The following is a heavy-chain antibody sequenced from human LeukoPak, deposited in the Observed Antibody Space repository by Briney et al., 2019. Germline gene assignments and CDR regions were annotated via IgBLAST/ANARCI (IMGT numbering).Heavy chain of an antibody. CDR2: IIPIFGTA. D-gene: IGHD3-3*02. J-gene: IGHJ4*02. V-gene: IGHV1-69*05. CDR1: GGTFSSYA. CDR3: ARVVLAAMAPHFDY. Sequence: SVKVSCKASGGTFSSYAISWVRQAPGQGLEWMGGIIPIFGTANYAQKFQGRVTITTDESTSTAYMELSSLRSEDTAEYYCARVVLAAMAPHFDYWGQGTLVTVSS.